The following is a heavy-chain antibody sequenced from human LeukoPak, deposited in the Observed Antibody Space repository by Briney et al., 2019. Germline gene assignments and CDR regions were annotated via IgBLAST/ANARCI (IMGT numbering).Heavy chain of an antibody. CDR2: ISGSGGNT. J-gene: IGHJ4*02. CDR3: AKGPGSYSAHFDY. V-gene: IGHV3-23*01. Sequence: GGTLRLSCAASGLTFSNYGMSWVRQAPGKGLEWVSAISGSGGNTYYADSVKGRFTISRDNSKNTLYLQMNSLRAEDTAVYYCAKGPGSYSAHFDYWGQGTLVTVSS. D-gene: IGHD3-10*01. CDR1: GLTFSNYG.